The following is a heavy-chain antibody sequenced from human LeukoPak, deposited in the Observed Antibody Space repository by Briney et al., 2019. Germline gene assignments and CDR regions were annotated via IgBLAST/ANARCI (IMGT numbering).Heavy chain of an antibody. CDR3: ARDQGVIVVPAAIVY. CDR2: ISAYNGNT. D-gene: IGHD2-2*02. J-gene: IGHJ4*02. Sequence: WASVKVSCKASGYTFTTYGTSWVRQAPGQGLEWMGWISAYNGNTNYAQKLQGRVTMTTDTSTSTAYMELRSLRSDDTAVYYCARDQGVIVVPAAIVYWGQGTLVTVSS. V-gene: IGHV1-18*01. CDR1: GYTFTTYG.